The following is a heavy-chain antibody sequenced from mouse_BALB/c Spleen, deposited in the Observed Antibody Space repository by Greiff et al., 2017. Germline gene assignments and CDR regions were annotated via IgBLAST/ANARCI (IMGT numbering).Heavy chain of an antibody. J-gene: IGHJ2*01. V-gene: IGHV1-87*01. Sequence: VKLMESGAELARPGASVKLSCKASGYTFTSYWMQWVKQRPGQGLEWIGAIYPGDGDTRYTQKFKGKATLTADKSSSTAYMQLSSLASEDSAVYYCARYGYDGEYYFDYWGQGTTLTVSS. CDR1: GYTFTSYW. CDR2: IYPGDGDT. D-gene: IGHD2-2*01. CDR3: ARYGYDGEYYFDY.